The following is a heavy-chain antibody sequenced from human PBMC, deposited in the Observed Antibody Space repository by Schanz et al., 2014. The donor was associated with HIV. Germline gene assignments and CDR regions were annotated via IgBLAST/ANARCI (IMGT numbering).Heavy chain of an antibody. J-gene: IGHJ2*01. CDR2: MWHDESHK. V-gene: IGHV3-33*06. D-gene: IGHD4-17*01. CDR3: AKGYGDYFWYFDL. Sequence: QVQLVESGGGVVQPGRSLRLSCAASEFNFRTFAMHWVRQAPGKGLGWGAAMWHDESHKGYADSVRGRFTVSRDNSKNTLYLQMNTLRAEDTAVYYCAKGYGDYFWYFDLWGRGTLVTVSS. CDR1: EFNFRTFA.